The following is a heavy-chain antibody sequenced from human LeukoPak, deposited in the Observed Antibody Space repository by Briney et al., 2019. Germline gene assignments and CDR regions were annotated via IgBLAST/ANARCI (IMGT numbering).Heavy chain of an antibody. CDR1: GFTFSSYS. Sequence: GGSLRLSCAASGFTFSSYSMNWARQAPGKGLEWVSSITRGSSYIYYADSVKGRFTISRDTAKHSLYLQLNSLTAEDTAMYYCARVGGGDGSGWSTTDYWGQGTLVTISS. V-gene: IGHV3-21*01. CDR3: ARVGGGDGSGWSTTDY. D-gene: IGHD6-19*01. J-gene: IGHJ4*02. CDR2: ITRGSSYI.